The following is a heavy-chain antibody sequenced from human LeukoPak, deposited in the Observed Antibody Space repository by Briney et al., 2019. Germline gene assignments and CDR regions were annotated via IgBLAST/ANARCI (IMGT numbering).Heavy chain of an antibody. V-gene: IGHV1-69*05. CDR2: IIPIFGTA. D-gene: IGHD2-21*02. CDR1: GGTFSSYA. CDR3: ARDRCAGDCYPDNWFDP. J-gene: IGHJ5*02. Sequence: GSSVKVSCKASGGTFSSYAISWVRQAPGQGLEWMGGIIPIFGTANYAQKFQGRVTITTDESTSTAYMELSSLRSEDTAVYYCARDRCAGDCYPDNWFDPWGQGTLVTVSS.